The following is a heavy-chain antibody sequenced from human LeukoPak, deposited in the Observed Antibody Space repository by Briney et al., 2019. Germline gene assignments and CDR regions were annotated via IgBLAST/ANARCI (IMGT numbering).Heavy chain of an antibody. CDR1: GYTFTSYD. CDR3: ARVTTVTTWRYYYYYGMDV. J-gene: IGHJ6*02. CDR2: MNPNSGNT. V-gene: IGHV1-8*01. D-gene: IGHD4-17*01. Sequence: GASVKVSCKASGYTFTSYDINWVRQATGQGFEWMGWMNPNSGNTGYAQKFQGRVTMTRNTSISTAYMELSRLRSDDTAVYYCARVTTVTTWRYYYYYGMDVWGQGTTVTVSS.